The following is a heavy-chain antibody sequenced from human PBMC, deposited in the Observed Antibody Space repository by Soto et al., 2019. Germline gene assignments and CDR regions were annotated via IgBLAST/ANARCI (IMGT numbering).Heavy chain of an antibody. V-gene: IGHV1-69*13. Sequence: GASVKVSCKASGGTFSSYAISWVRQAPGQGLEWMGGIIPIFGTANYAQKFQGRVTITADEPTSTAYMELSSLRSEDTAVYYCARHFGVVKDIPYYYYYGMDVWGQGTTVTVSS. D-gene: IGHD3-3*01. CDR2: IIPIFGTA. J-gene: IGHJ6*02. CDR1: GGTFSSYA. CDR3: ARHFGVVKDIPYYYYYGMDV.